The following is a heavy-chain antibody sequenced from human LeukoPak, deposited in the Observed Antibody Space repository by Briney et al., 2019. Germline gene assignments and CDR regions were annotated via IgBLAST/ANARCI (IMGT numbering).Heavy chain of an antibody. CDR1: GGSISSGGYY. CDR3: ARDCQMVRGARNYSYGMGV. J-gene: IGHJ6*02. Sequence: SETLSLTCTVSGGSISSGGYYWSWIRQHPGKGLEWIGYIYYSGSTYYNPSLKSRVTLSVDTSKNQFSLKLSSVTAADTAVYYCARDCQMVRGARNYSYGMGVWGQGTTVTVSS. CDR2: IYYSGST. V-gene: IGHV4-31*03. D-gene: IGHD3-10*01.